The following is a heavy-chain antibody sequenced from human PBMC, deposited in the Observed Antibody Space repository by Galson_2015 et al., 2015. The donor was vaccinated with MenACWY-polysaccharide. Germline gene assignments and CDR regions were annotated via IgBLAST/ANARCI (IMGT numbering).Heavy chain of an antibody. CDR1: GDSMSGYF. V-gene: IGHV4-59*08. D-gene: IGHD2-2*01. CDR3: ARRSTRGASVTRGSYYYGMDV. CDR2: IYSSGST. J-gene: IGHJ6*02. Sequence: SASLSLTCPVSGDSMSGYFWSWIRQPPKKGLEWIGYIYSSGSTNYDPSLKSRVTLSIDTSKNQFSLEVTSVTAADTAVYYCARRSTRGASVTRGSYYYGMDVWGQGTTVTVS.